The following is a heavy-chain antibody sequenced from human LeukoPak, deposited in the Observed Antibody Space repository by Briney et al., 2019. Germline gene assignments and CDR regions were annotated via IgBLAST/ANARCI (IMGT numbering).Heavy chain of an antibody. CDR3: AKNWVASSWFNWFDP. J-gene: IGHJ5*02. D-gene: IGHD6-13*01. Sequence: GGSLRLSCAACGFTFSSYAMSWVRQAPGKGLEWVSAISGSGGSTYYADSVKGRFTISRDNAKNTLHLQMNSLRAEDTAVYYCAKNWVASSWFNWFDPWGQGTLVTVSS. CDR1: GFTFSSYA. CDR2: ISGSGGST. V-gene: IGHV3-23*01.